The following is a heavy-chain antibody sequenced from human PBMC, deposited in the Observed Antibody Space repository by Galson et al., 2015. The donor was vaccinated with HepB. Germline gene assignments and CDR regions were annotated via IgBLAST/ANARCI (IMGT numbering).Heavy chain of an antibody. V-gene: IGHV3-48*02. Sequence: SLRLSCAASGFTFSSYDMNWVRQAPGKGLEWVSHISSSSSTVYYADSVKGRFTISRDNAKDSLYLQMNSLRDEDTAVYYCAREYLGSHYYGMDVWGQGTTVTVSS. J-gene: IGHJ6*02. D-gene: IGHD7-27*01. CDR1: GFTFSSYD. CDR3: AREYLGSHYYGMDV. CDR2: ISSSSSTV.